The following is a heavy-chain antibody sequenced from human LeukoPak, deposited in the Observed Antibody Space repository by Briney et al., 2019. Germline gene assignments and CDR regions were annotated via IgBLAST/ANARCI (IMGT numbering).Heavy chain of an antibody. J-gene: IGHJ4*02. D-gene: IGHD4-17*01. CDR2: IYYSGST. Sequence: SETLSLTCTVSGGSISSYYWSWIRQPPGKGLEWIGYIYYSGSTNYNPSLKSRVTISVDTSKNQFSLKLSSVTAADTAVYYCARATAPHYYFDYWGKGTLVTVSS. V-gene: IGHV4-59*01. CDR3: ARATAPHYYFDY. CDR1: GGSISSYY.